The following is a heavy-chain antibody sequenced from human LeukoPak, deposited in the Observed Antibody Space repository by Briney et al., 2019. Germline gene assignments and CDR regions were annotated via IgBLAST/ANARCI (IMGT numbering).Heavy chain of an antibody. Sequence: SETLSLTCTGSGGSISSSNYYWGWIRQPPGKGLEWMGSIHYSGSTYNNPSLKSRVTMSVDTSKSQFSLKVSSVTAADTAVYYCARLLHDSRGYYYFDYWGQGTLVIVSS. CDR1: GGSISSSNYY. CDR3: ARLLHDSRGYYYFDY. D-gene: IGHD3-22*01. CDR2: IHYSGST. J-gene: IGHJ4*02. V-gene: IGHV4-39*01.